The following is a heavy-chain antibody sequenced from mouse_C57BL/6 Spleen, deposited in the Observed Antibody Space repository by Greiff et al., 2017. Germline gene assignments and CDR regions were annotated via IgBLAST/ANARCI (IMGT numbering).Heavy chain of an antibody. D-gene: IGHD3-2*02. CDR2: IHPNSGST. CDR1: GYTFTSYW. V-gene: IGHV1-64*01. CDR3: ARWGDSSGPFDY. J-gene: IGHJ2*01. Sequence: VQLQQPGAELVKPGASVKLSCKASGYTFTSYWMHWVKQRPGQGLAWIGMIHPNSGSTNYNEKFKSKATLTVDKSSSTAYMQLSSLTSEDSAVYYCARWGDSSGPFDYWGQGTTLTVSS.